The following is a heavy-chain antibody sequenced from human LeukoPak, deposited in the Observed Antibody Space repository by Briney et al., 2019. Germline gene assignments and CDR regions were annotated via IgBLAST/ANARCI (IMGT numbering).Heavy chain of an antibody. CDR1: GDSISTYY. D-gene: IGHD1-26*01. CDR2: IYYSGST. V-gene: IGHV4-59*01. Sequence: PSETLSLTCTVSGDSISTYYWNWIRQPPGKGLEWIGYIYYSGSTNYNPSLKSRVTISLDTSKNQFSLKLSSVTAADTAVYYCASLDSGSYFGRGAFDIWGQGTMVTVSS. J-gene: IGHJ3*02. CDR3: ASLDSGSYFGRGAFDI.